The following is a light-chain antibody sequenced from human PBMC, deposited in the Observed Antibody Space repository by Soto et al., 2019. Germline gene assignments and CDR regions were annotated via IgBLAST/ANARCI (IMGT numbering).Light chain of an antibody. Sequence: QSVLTQPPSVSGSPGQSVTISCTATTSDVGDYNYVSWYQQHPGKAPKLMIYDVSKRPSGVPDRFSGSKSGNTASLTISGLQPEDEADYYCSSYAGIGSLVFGTGTKLTVL. CDR2: DVS. J-gene: IGLJ1*01. V-gene: IGLV2-8*01. CDR3: SSYAGIGSLV. CDR1: TSDVGDYNY.